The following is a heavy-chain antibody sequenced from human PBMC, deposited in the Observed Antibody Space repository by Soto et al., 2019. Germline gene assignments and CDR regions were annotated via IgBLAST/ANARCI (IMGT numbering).Heavy chain of an antibody. CDR2: IYYSGST. V-gene: IGHV4-59*01. D-gene: IGHD2-15*01. CDR1: GGSISSYY. Sequence: SETRSLTCTVSGGSISSYYWSWIRQPPGKGLEWIGYIYYSGSTNYNPSLKSRVTISVDTSKNQFSLKLSSVTAADTAVYYCARDRRDGYSNWFDPWGQGTLVTVSS. J-gene: IGHJ5*02. CDR3: ARDRRDGYSNWFDP.